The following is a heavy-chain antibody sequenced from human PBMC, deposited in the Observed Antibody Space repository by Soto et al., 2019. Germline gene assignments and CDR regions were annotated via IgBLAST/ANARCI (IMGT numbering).Heavy chain of an antibody. V-gene: IGHV1-69*01. Sequence: QVQLVQSGAEVKKPGSSVKVSCKASGGTFSSYAISWVRQAPGQGLEWMGGVIPIFGTANYAQKFQGRVTITADESTSTAYRELSSLRSEDTAVYYCARDLIAVAGAYYYYGMDVWGQGTTVTVSS. J-gene: IGHJ6*02. CDR3: ARDLIAVAGAYYYYGMDV. D-gene: IGHD6-19*01. CDR2: VIPIFGTA. CDR1: GGTFSSYA.